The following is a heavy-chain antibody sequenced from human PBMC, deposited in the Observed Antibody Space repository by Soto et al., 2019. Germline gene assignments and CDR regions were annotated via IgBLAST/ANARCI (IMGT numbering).Heavy chain of an antibody. D-gene: IGHD6-19*01. CDR1: GFSLSTSGMC. Sequence: GSGPTLVNPIQTLTLTCTFSGFSLSTSGMCVSWIRQPPGKALEWLALIDWDDDKYYSTSLKTRLTISKDTSKNQVVLTMTNMDPVDTATYYCARIRVIAVAATGAFDIWGQGTMVTVSS. CDR3: ARIRVIAVAATGAFDI. J-gene: IGHJ3*02. CDR2: IDWDDDK. V-gene: IGHV2-70*01.